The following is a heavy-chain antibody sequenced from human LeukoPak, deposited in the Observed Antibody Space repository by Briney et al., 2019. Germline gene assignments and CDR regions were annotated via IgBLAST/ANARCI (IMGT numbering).Heavy chain of an antibody. CDR1: GFIFDDYG. V-gene: IGHV3-20*04. D-gene: IGHD6-19*01. J-gene: IGHJ3*02. CDR2: INWNGSIT. Sequence: GGSLRLSCAASGFIFDDYGMSWVRQAPGKGLEWVSGINWNGSITGYADSVKGRFTISRDNAKNSLYLQMNSLRAEDTAVYYCARGHLVSGWFKYDAFDIWGQGTMVTVSS. CDR3: ARGHLVSGWFKYDAFDI.